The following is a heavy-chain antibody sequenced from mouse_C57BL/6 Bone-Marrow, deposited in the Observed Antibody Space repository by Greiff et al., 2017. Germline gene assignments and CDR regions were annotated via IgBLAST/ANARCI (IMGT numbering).Heavy chain of an antibody. CDR1: GYAFTNYL. CDR2: INPGSGGT. J-gene: IGHJ4*01. D-gene: IGHD1-1*01. V-gene: IGHV1-54*01. Sequence: QVQLQQSGAELVRPGTSVKVSCKASGYAFTNYLIEWVKQRPGQGLEWIGVINPGSGGTNYNEKFKGKATLTADKSSSTTYMQLSSLTSEDSAVSFCARLPYYYGGTYAMEYWGQGTSVTVSS. CDR3: ARLPYYYGGTYAMEY.